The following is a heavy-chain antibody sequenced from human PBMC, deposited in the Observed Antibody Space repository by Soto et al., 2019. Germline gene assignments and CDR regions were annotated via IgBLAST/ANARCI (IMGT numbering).Heavy chain of an antibody. D-gene: IGHD3-10*01. CDR3: ARSLWFGELH. Sequence: QITLKESGPTLVKPTQTLTLTCSFSGFSLSTTGVGVGWIRQSPGKALEWLAIIYWDNDKRYSPSLKSRVTIPKDPSKTQVVLTVTNMDPVDTGTYYCARSLWFGELHWGQGALVTVSS. CDR2: IYWDNDK. V-gene: IGHV2-5*02. J-gene: IGHJ4*02. CDR1: GFSLSTTGVG.